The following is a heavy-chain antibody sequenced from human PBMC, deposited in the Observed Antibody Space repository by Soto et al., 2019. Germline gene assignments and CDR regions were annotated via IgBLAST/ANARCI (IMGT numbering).Heavy chain of an antibody. D-gene: IGHD3-10*01. Sequence: QITLKESGPTLVEPTQTLTLTCSFYGFSLSTSGVGVGWLRQAPGKALECLGIIYWDNDRRYNPSLKKRLNPTKDTSKNQVIRIMTYMEPVDTAAYYCAHRVPYYSSWDVGWFDTWGQGTLVTVS. CDR3: AHRVPYYSSWDVGWFDT. V-gene: IGHV2-5*02. J-gene: IGHJ5*02. CDR1: GFSLSTSGVG. CDR2: IYWDNDR.